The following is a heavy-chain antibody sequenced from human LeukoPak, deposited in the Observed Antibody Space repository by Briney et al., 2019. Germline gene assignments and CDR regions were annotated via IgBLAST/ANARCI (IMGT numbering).Heavy chain of an antibody. V-gene: IGHV1-18*01. CDR2: INAFNGNT. J-gene: IGHJ6*03. Sequence: ASVKVSCKAAGYTFSKFANHWVRQAPGQGLEWMGWINAFNGNTDFAQKLQGRVTMTTDTSTSTAYLKLRSLTSDDTAVYYCARRGAARPPYFYYYLDVWGEGTTVTVSS. CDR1: GYTFSKFA. CDR3: ARRGAARPPYFYYYLDV. D-gene: IGHD6-6*01.